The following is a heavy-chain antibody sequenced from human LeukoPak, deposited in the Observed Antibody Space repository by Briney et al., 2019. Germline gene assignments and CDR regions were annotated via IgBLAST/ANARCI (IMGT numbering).Heavy chain of an antibody. CDR2: INSYNGNT. D-gene: IGHD5-24*01. J-gene: IGHJ4*02. CDR1: GYTFTSYG. Sequence: ASVKVSCKASGYTFTSYGIGWVRQAPGQGLEWMGWINSYNGNTNYAQKFQGRATMTTDTFTITAYMELRSLRSEDTAVYYCARERTWLQFGSSPFDYWGQGTLVTVSS. V-gene: IGHV1-18*01. CDR3: ARERTWLQFGSSPFDY.